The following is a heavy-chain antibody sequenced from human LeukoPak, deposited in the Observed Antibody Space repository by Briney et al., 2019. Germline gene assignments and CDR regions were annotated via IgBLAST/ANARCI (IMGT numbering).Heavy chain of an antibody. CDR1: GFTFGDHG. D-gene: IGHD1-26*01. V-gene: IGHV3-49*03. CDR2: IKTKTYGGTT. Sequence: PGGSLRLSCTTSGFTFGDHGVSWFRQAPGKGPEWISFIKTKTYGGTTEYAASVKGRFTISRDDSTGIAYLQMDSLKPEDTAVYYCSRGVIVGAAYFDYWGQGTLGTVSS. CDR3: SRGVIVGAAYFDY. J-gene: IGHJ4*02.